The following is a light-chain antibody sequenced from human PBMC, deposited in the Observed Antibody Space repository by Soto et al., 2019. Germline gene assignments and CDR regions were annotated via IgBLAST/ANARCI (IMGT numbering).Light chain of an antibody. CDR1: SSDVGGYNY. CDR2: DVS. J-gene: IGLJ1*01. Sequence: QSVLTQPASVSGSPGQSITISCTGTSSDVGGYNYVSWYQQHPGKAPKLMIYDVSNRPSGVSNRFSGSKSGNTASLTISGLQAEDEAEYYCSSYTSSSTFYVFGTGTKVTVL. CDR3: SSYTSSSTFYV. V-gene: IGLV2-14*03.